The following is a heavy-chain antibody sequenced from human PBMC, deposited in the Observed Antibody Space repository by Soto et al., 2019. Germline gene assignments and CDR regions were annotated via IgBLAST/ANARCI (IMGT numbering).Heavy chain of an antibody. V-gene: IGHV4-39*01. CDR3: ARLLWSHSNWFDP. CDR2: IFYSGST. CDR1: GGSISSSSYY. J-gene: IGHJ5*02. Sequence: SETLSLTCTVSGGSISSSSYYWGWIRQPPGKGLEWIGNIFYSGSTYYNPSLKSRVTISVDTSKNQFSLKLSSVTAADTAVYYCARLLWSHSNWFDPSGQGTLVTVSS. D-gene: IGHD3-10*01.